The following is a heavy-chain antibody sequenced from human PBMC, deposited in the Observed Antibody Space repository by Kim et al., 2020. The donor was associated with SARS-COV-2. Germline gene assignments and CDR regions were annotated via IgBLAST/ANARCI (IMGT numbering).Heavy chain of an antibody. Sequence: ADSVKGRFTISRDNSKTTLYLQMNSLRAEDTAVYYCAKAPRAQGYWYVDLWGRGTLVTVSS. J-gene: IGHJ2*01. CDR3: AKAPRAQGYWYVDL. V-gene: IGHV3-23*03.